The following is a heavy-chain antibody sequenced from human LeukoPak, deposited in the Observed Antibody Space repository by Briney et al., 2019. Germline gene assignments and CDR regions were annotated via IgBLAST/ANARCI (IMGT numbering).Heavy chain of an antibody. CDR2: IRYDGTNT. Sequence: GGSLRLSCAASGFSFSDYDMHWVRQAPGKGLEWVTFIRYDGTNTSADTAKSRVTISRDNTKRTLYLHMNSLRAEDTAVYYCAKDRGSYYDYWGQGTLVSVSS. J-gene: IGHJ4*02. V-gene: IGHV3-30*02. CDR1: GFSFSDYD. D-gene: IGHD1-26*01. CDR3: AKDRGSYYDY.